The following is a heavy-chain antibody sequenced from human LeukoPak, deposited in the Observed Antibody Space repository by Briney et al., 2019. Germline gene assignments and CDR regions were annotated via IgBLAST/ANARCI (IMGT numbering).Heavy chain of an antibody. V-gene: IGHV4-59*01. D-gene: IGHD3-10*01. CDR1: GGSISSYY. J-gene: IGHJ4*02. Sequence: SETLSLTCTVSGGSISSYYWSWIRQPPGKGLEWIGYIYYSGSTNYNPSLKSRVTISVDTSKNQFSLKLSSVTAADTAVYYCARHKPNYYGSGSIDYWGQGTLVTVSS. CDR2: IYYSGST. CDR3: ARHKPNYYGSGSIDY.